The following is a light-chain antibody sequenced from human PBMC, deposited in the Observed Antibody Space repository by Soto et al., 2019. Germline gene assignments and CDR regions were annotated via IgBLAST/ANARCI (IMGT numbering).Light chain of an antibody. V-gene: IGLV2-11*01. CDR2: DVS. CDR1: SSDVGGYNY. J-gene: IGLJ3*02. CDR3: CSYAGRYTWV. Sequence: QSALTQPRSVSGSPGQSVTISCTGTSSDVGGYNYVSWYQQHPGKAPKLMIYDVSKRPSGVPDRFSGSKSGNTASLTISGLQAEDEADYYCCSYAGRYTWVFGGGTTVTVL.